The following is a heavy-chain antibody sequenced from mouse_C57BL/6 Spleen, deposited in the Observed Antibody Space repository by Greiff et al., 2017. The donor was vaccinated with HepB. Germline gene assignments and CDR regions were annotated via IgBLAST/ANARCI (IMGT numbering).Heavy chain of an antibody. CDR1: GFTFSDYG. J-gene: IGHJ3*01. V-gene: IGHV5-17*01. CDR3: ANYYSFAY. Sequence: EVMLVESGGGLVKPGGSLKLSCAASGFTFSDYGMHWVRQAPEKGLEWVAYISSGSSTIYYADTVKGRCTLSRDNDKNTLFLQMTSLRSEDTAMYYCANYYSFAYWGQGTLVTVSA. CDR2: ISSGSSTI. D-gene: IGHD2-12*01.